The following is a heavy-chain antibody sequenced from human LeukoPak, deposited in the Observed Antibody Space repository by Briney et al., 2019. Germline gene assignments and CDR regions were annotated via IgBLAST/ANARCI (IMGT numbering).Heavy chain of an antibody. Sequence: GRSLRLSCAASGFTFCSYGMHWVRQAPGKGLEWVVLIWYDGSNKDYADSVKGRFPISRDNSKNTLYLQMNSLRAEDTALYYCAKDGSDYDIDYWGQGTLVTVTS. J-gene: IGHJ4*02. CDR1: GFTFCSYG. D-gene: IGHD4-17*01. CDR2: IWYDGSNK. V-gene: IGHV3-33*06. CDR3: AKDGSDYDIDY.